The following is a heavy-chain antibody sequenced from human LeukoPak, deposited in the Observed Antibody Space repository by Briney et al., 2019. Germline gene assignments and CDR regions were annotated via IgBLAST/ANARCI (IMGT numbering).Heavy chain of an antibody. V-gene: IGHV3-23*01. Sequence: GGSLRLSCAASGFTVSSNYMSWVRQAPGKGLEWVSAISGSGGSTYYADSVKGRFTISRDNSKNTLYLQMNSLRAEDTAVYYCAIFNYYDSSGYPGDAFDIWGQGTMVTVSS. J-gene: IGHJ3*02. CDR2: ISGSGGST. D-gene: IGHD3-22*01. CDR3: AIFNYYDSSGYPGDAFDI. CDR1: GFTVSSNY.